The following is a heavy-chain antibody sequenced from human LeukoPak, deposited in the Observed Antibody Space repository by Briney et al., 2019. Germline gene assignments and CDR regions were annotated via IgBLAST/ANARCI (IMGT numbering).Heavy chain of an antibody. Sequence: ASVKVSCKASGYTSTSYYIHWVRQAPGQGLEWMGIINPSGGSTNYAQKFQGRVTMTRDTSTSTVYMELSSLRFEDTAVYYCARGDDTSGSEYWGQGTLVTVSS. CDR3: ARGDDTSGSEY. CDR1: GYTSTSYY. CDR2: INPSGGST. V-gene: IGHV1-46*01. J-gene: IGHJ4*02. D-gene: IGHD3-22*01.